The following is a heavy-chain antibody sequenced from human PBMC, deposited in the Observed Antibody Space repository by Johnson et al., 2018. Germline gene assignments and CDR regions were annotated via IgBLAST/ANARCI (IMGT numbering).Heavy chain of an antibody. V-gene: IGHV3-30-3*01. J-gene: IGHJ3*02. CDR2: ISYDGSNK. CDR3: ARGRDAFAI. Sequence: QVQLVESGGGVVQPGRSLRLSCAASGFTFSYYAMHWVRQAPGKGLEWVAFISYDGSNKYYVDSVKGRFTISRDNSKHTLYLQMNSQGVEDTAVYYSARGRDAFAIWGQGTMVNVSS. CDR1: GFTFSYYA.